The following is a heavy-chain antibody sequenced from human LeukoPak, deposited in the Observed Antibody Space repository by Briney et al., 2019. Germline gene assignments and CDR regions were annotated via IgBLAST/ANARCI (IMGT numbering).Heavy chain of an antibody. CDR2: IYYSGST. D-gene: IGHD3-9*01. J-gene: IGHJ4*02. V-gene: IGHV4-59*01. Sequence: SETLSLTCTVSGGSISSYYWSWIRQPPGKGLEWIGYIYYSGSTNYNPSLKSRVTISVKTSKNQFSLKLRSVTTADTAVYYCARVTGYTIEDYFDYWGQGTLVTVSS. CDR3: ARVTGYTIEDYFDY. CDR1: GGSISSYY.